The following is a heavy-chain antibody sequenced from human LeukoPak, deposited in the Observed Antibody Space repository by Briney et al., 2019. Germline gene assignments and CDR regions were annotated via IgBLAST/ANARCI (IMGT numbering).Heavy chain of an antibody. CDR2: INPNSGGT. V-gene: IGHV1-2*02. CDR3: ARDLRYYYGSGSHGLSDY. D-gene: IGHD3-10*01. CDR1: GYTFTGYY. Sequence: GASVKVSCKASGYTFTGYYMHWVRQAPGQGLEWMGWINPNSGGTNYAQKLQGRVTMTRDTSISTAYMELSRLRSDDTAVYYGARDLRYYYGSGSHGLSDYWGQGTLVTVSS. J-gene: IGHJ4*02.